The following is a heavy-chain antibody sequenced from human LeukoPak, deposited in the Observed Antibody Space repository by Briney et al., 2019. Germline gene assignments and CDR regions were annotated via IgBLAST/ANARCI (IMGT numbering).Heavy chain of an antibody. CDR2: ISWNSGSI. CDR3: AKDRRLIAVAGTGAFDI. V-gene: IGHV3-9*01. CDR1: GLTFDDYA. D-gene: IGHD6-19*01. Sequence: GGSLRLSCAASGLTFDDYAMHWVRQAPGKGLEWVSGISWNSGSIGYADSVKGRFTISRDNAKNSLYLQMNSLRAEDTALYYCAKDRRLIAVAGTGAFDIWGQGTMVTVSS. J-gene: IGHJ3*02.